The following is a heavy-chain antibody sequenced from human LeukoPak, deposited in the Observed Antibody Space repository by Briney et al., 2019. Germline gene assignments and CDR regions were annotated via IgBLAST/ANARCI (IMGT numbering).Heavy chain of an antibody. V-gene: IGHV3-30-3*01. CDR3: ARGQSITMIVVVPYFDY. CDR1: GFTFSSYA. J-gene: IGHJ4*02. CDR2: ISYDGSNK. Sequence: GRSLRLSCAASGFTFSSYAMHWVRQAPGKGLERVAVISYDGSNKYYADSVKGRFTISRDNSKNTLYLQMNSLRAEDTAVYYCARGQSITMIVVVPYFDYWGQGTLVTVSS. D-gene: IGHD3-22*01.